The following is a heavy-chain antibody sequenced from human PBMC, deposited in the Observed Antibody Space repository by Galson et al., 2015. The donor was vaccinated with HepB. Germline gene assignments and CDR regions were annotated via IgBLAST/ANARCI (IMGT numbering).Heavy chain of an antibody. V-gene: IGHV1-8*01. Sequence: SVKVSCKASGYTFTSYDINWVRQATGQGLEWMGWMNPNSGNTGYAQKFQGRVTMTRNTSISTAYMELSSLRSEDTAVYYCAREGYSRYYYYYMDVWGTGTTVTVSS. CDR2: MNPNSGNT. CDR3: AREGYSRYYYYYMDV. D-gene: IGHD1-26*01. CDR1: GYTFTSYD. J-gene: IGHJ6*03.